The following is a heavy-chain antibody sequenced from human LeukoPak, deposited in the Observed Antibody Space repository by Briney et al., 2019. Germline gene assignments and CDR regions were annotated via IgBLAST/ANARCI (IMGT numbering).Heavy chain of an antibody. CDR1: GYTFTGYY. J-gene: IGHJ6*02. CDR2: INPNSGGT. V-gene: IGHV1-2*04. CDR3: AREVDVHYYDSSPLRGMDV. Sequence: ASVKVSCKASGYTFTGYYMHWVRQAPGQGLEWMGWINPNSGGTNYAQKFQGWVTMTRDTPISTAYMELSRLRSDDTAVYYCAREVDVHYYDSSPLRGMDVWGQGTTVTVSS. D-gene: IGHD3-22*01.